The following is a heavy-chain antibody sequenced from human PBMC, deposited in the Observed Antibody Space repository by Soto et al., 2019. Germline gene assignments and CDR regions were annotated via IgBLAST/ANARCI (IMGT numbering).Heavy chain of an antibody. J-gene: IGHJ5*02. V-gene: IGHV4-34*01. D-gene: IGHD3-3*01. CDR3: ATRITVFGLLIPPFDP. CDR1: GGSVNGYY. CDR2: INHTGGT. Sequence: SETLSLTCAVYGGSVNGYYWNWIRQPPGKGLGWVGEINHTGGTHYNPSLKSRVTMSVGTSKNQFSLRLSSVTAADTAIYYCATRITVFGLLIPPFDPWGQGTQVTVSS.